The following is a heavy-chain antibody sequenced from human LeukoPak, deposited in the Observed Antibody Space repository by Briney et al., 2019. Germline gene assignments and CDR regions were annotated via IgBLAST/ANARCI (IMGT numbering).Heavy chain of an antibody. D-gene: IGHD3-22*01. J-gene: IGHJ4*02. CDR2: INTKSGMT. CDR1: GYTFTRYD. Sequence: GASVKVSCKASGYTFTRYDINWVRQATGQGLEWMGWINTKSGMTGHAQKFQGRITITKDTSISTVYMELSSLSSEDTAVYFCARVDGSVDYWGQGILVTVSS. V-gene: IGHV1-8*03. CDR3: ARVDGSVDY.